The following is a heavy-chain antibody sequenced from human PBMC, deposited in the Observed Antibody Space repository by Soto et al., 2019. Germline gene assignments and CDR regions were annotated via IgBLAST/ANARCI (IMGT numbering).Heavy chain of an antibody. J-gene: IGHJ4*02. V-gene: IGHV1-18*01. CDR2: INPNNGNT. CDR3: AKPGDIYELWSGYYRTANYFDF. CDR1: DYIFSNYH. D-gene: IGHD3-3*01. Sequence: GASVKVSCKASDYIFSNYHINWVRQAPGQGLEWMGWINPNNGNTQYAQMFQGRVTMTSERSTNTVYMELRGLGADDTAVYYCAKPGDIYELWSGYYRTANYFDFWGQGSLVTVSS.